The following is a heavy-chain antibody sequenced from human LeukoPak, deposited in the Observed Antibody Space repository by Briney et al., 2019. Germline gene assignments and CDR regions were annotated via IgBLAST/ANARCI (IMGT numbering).Heavy chain of an antibody. J-gene: IGHJ4*02. V-gene: IGHV3-21*01. CDR3: AKDMRWLQGAPFDY. D-gene: IGHD5-24*01. CDR2: ISSSSSYI. Sequence: GGSLRLSCAASGFTFSSYSMNWVRQAPGKGLEWVSSISSSSSYIYYAHSVKGRFTISRDNSKNTLYLQMNSLRAEDTAVYYCAKDMRWLQGAPFDYWGQGTLVTVSS. CDR1: GFTFSSYS.